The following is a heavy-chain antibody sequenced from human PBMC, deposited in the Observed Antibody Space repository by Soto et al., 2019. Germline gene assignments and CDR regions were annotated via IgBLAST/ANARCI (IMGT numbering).Heavy chain of an antibody. CDR1: GVSIRDYF. D-gene: IGHD2-21*01. Sequence: PSGTLSLTCTASGVSIRDYFWTWIRQPPGKGLEWIGYIYYSGRTNYNPSPKCRVSISGAPSKIHFSLPLRPVTAADTAVYYCARVGGDCFGASGGFDYWGQGTLVTVSS. V-gene: IGHV4-59*01. CDR3: ARVGGDCFGASGGFDY. J-gene: IGHJ4*02. CDR2: IYYSGRT.